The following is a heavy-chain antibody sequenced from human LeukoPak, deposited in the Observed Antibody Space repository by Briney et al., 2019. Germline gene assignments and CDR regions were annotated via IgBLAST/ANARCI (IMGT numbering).Heavy chain of an antibody. CDR1: GFTFSSYA. CDR3: AKNLWSSGNYYFDY. CDR2: ISGSGGST. V-gene: IGHV3-23*01. J-gene: IGHJ4*02. D-gene: IGHD6-19*01. Sequence: GRSLRLSCAASGFTFSSYAMSWVRQAPGKGLEWVSAISGSGGSTYYADSVKGRFTISRDNSKNTLYLQMNSLRAEDTAVYYCAKNLWSSGNYYFDYWGQGTLVTVSS.